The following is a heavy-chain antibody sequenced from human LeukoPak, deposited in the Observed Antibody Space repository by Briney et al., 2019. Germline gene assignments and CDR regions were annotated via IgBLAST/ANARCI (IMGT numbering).Heavy chain of an antibody. CDR1: GFTFSGYS. D-gene: IGHD4-23*01. V-gene: IGHV3-21*01. Sequence: PGGSLRLSCAASGFTFSGYSMNWVRQAPGKGLEWVSSISSSSSYIYYADSVKGRFTISRDNAKNSLYLQMNSLRAEDTAVYYCARGPDSGGNSGSRDYWGQGTLATVSS. CDR3: ARGPDSGGNSGSRDY. CDR2: ISSSSSYI. J-gene: IGHJ4*02.